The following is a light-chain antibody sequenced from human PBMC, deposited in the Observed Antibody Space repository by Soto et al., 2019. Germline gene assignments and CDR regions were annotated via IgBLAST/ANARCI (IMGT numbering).Light chain of an antibody. CDR2: SNS. Sequence: QSVLTQAPSASGTPGQRVTISCSGSTSNIGNNTVDWHQQFPGTAPKVLIYSNSQRPSGVPDRFSGSKSGTSASLAISGLKSVDEADYYCAAWEDSLNAIVFGGGTKVTVL. CDR3: AAWEDSLNAIV. J-gene: IGLJ3*02. V-gene: IGLV1-44*01. CDR1: TSNIGNNT.